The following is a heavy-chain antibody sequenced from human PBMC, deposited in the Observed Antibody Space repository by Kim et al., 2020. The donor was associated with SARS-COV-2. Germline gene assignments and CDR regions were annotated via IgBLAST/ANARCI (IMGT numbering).Heavy chain of an antibody. CDR2: MNPNSGNT. V-gene: IGHV1-8*01. J-gene: IGHJ6*03. CDR1: RYTFTSYD. CDR3: ARGHLKSIVVVIAPRPYYYYMDV. D-gene: IGHD2-21*01. Sequence: ASVKVSCKASRYTFTSYDINWVRQATGQGLEWMGWMNPNSGNTGYAQKFQGRVTMTRNTSISTAYMELSSLRSEDTAVYYCARGHLKSIVVVIAPRPYYYYMDVWGKGTTVTVSS.